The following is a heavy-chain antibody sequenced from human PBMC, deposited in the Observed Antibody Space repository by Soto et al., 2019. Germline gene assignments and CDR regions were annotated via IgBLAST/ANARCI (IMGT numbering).Heavy chain of an antibody. J-gene: IGHJ6*02. CDR1: GYTFTSYD. Sequence: ASVKVSCKASGYTFTSYDINWVRQATGQGLEWMGWMNPNSGNTGYAQKFQGRVTMTRNTSISTAYMELSSLRSEDTAVYYCSXVVAATRDGNYYYGMDVWGQGTTVTVSS. D-gene: IGHD2-15*01. CDR2: MNPNSGNT. CDR3: SXVVAATRDGNYYYGMDV. V-gene: IGHV1-8*01.